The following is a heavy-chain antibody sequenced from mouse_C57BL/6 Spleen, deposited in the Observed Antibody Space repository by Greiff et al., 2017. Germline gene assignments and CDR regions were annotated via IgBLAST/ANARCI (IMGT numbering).Heavy chain of an antibody. CDR2: IDPSDSYT. Sequence: VQLQQPGAELVKPGASVKLSCKASGYTFTSYWMQWVKQRPGQGLEWIGEIDPSDSYTNYNQKFKGKAPLTVDTSSSTAYRQLSSLTSEDSAVYYCARITTVVAPYSFDYWGQGTTLTVSS. J-gene: IGHJ2*01. V-gene: IGHV1-50*01. CDR1: GYTFTSYW. D-gene: IGHD1-1*01. CDR3: ARITTVVAPYSFDY.